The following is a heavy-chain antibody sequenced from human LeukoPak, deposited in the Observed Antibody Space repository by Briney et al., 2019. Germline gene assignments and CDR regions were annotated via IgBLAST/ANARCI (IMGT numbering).Heavy chain of an antibody. CDR3: ARRGGRSDIYFDY. D-gene: IGHD5-12*01. V-gene: IGHV4-59*08. Sequence: SETLSLTCTVSGGSISSYYWSWIRQPPGKGLEWIGYIYYSGSTNYNPSLKSRVTISVDTSKNQFSLKLSSVTAADTAVYYCARRGGRSDIYFDYWGQGTLVTVSS. CDR2: IYYSGST. CDR1: GGSISSYY. J-gene: IGHJ4*02.